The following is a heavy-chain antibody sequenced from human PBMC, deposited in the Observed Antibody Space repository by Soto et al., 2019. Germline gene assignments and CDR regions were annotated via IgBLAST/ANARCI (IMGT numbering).Heavy chain of an antibody. CDR2: FNGNGGLT. Sequence: PGGSLRLSCSTSVFTFSSYAMTWVRQAPGKGLEWVSTFNGNGGLTYYADSVKGRFTISRDNSKNTLYLQMDSLRAEDTAIYYCAKDNSLHWFDPWGQGTLVTVSS. J-gene: IGHJ5*02. CDR3: AKDNSLHWFDP. CDR1: VFTFSSYA. D-gene: IGHD2-15*01. V-gene: IGHV3-23*01.